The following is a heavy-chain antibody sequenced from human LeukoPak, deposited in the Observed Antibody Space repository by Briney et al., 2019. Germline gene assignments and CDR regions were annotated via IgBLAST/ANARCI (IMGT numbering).Heavy chain of an antibody. D-gene: IGHD4-17*01. CDR2: ISSSSTYI. CDR1: GFTFSNYL. V-gene: IGHV3-21*01. CDR3: ARDMTTARFGN. Sequence: GGSLRLSCAASGFTFSNYLMDWVRQAPGKGLEWVSHISSSSTYIYYADSVKGRFTISRDNAKNSLYLQMNSLRAEDTAVYYCARDMTTARFGNWGQGTLVTVSS. J-gene: IGHJ4*02.